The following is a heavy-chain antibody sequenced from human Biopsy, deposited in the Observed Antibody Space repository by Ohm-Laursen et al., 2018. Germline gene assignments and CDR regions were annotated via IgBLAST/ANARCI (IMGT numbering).Heavy chain of an antibody. V-gene: IGHV4-61*01. CDR3: ARDLRGRGRNWGSSFGAFDV. D-gene: IGHD3-16*01. CDR2: IYNDVST. J-gene: IGHJ3*01. CDR1: GASVSSGSYD. Sequence: TLSLTCTVSGASVSSGSYDWSWIRQPPGKGLEWIGNIYNDVSTKYNPSLRSRVTISADKSTNQFSLKLMSVTAADTAVYYCARDLRGRGRNWGSSFGAFDVWGQGAKVIVSS.